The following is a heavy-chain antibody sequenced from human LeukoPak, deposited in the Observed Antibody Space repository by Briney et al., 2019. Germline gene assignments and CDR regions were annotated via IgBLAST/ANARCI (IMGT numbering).Heavy chain of an antibody. V-gene: IGHV4-34*01. CDR1: GFPFGSYV. CDR2: INHSGST. Sequence: KTGGSLRLSCEASGFPFGSYVMTWVRQPPGKGLEWIGEINHSGSTNYNPSLKSRVTISVDTSKNQFSLKLSSVTAADTAVYYCARGGSSYGEFDYWGQGTLVTVSS. CDR3: ARGGSSYGEFDY. J-gene: IGHJ4*02. D-gene: IGHD5-18*01.